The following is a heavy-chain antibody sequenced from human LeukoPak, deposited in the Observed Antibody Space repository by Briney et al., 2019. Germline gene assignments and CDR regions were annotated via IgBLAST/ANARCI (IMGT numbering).Heavy chain of an antibody. V-gene: IGHV1-18*01. D-gene: IGHD3-9*01. CDR2: ISAYNGNT. Sequence: GASVKVSCKASGYTFTSYGISWVRHAPGQGLEWMGWISAYNGNTNYAQKLQGRVTMTTDTSTSTAYMELRSLRSDDTAVYYCARDKPSPVLRYFDWLLELDYWGQGTLVTVSS. J-gene: IGHJ4*02. CDR1: GYTFTSYG. CDR3: ARDKPSPVLRYFDWLLELDY.